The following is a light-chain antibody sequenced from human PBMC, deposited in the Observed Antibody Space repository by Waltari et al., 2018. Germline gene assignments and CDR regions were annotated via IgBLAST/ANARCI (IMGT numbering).Light chain of an antibody. V-gene: IGLV7-46*01. CDR3: LLSFYDIRA. CDR1: TGAFTSTHH. Sequence: QAEVTQAPSLTVSPGGTVTLTCGSSTGAFTSTHHPDCFLQKPGQVPRTLIYDTDNNHSWTPARFSGSLLGGKAALTLSGAQPEDEAVYYCLLSFYDIRAFGGGTKLTVL. J-gene: IGLJ3*02. CDR2: DTD.